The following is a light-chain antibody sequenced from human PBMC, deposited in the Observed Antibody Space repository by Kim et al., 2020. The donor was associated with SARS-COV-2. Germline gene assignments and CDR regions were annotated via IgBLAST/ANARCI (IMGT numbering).Light chain of an antibody. CDR3: QAWDSSTVV. CDR1: KLGDKY. CDR2: QDS. J-gene: IGLJ1*01. Sequence: VSPGQTASITCSGDKLGDKYASWYQQKPGQSPVLVIYQDSKRPSGIPERFSGSNSGNTATLTISGTQAMDEADYYCQAWDSSTVVFGTGTKVTVL. V-gene: IGLV3-1*01.